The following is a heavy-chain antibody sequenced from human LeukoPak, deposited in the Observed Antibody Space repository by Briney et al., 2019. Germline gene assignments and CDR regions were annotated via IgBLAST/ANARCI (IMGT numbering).Heavy chain of an antibody. CDR2: IYYSGST. CDR3: ARFARLLAFDP. D-gene: IGHD3-3*01. V-gene: IGHV4-30-4*01. CDR1: GGSISSGDYY. J-gene: IGHJ5*02. Sequence: PSETLSLTCTVSGGSISSGDYYWSWIRQPPGRGLEWIGYIYYSGSTYYNPSLKSRVTISVDTSKNQFSLKLSSVTAADTAVYYCARFARLLAFDPWGQGTLVTVSS.